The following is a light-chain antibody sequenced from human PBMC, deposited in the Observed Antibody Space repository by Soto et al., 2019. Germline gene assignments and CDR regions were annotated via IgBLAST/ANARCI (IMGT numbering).Light chain of an antibody. CDR1: QSVSSSY. J-gene: IGKJ1*01. Sequence: EIVLTQSPGTLSLPPGERATLSCRASQSVSSSYLAWYQQKPGQAPRLPIYGASSRATGIPDRFSGSGSGTDFTLTISRLEPEDFAVYYCQQYGSSPWTFGQGTKVDIK. V-gene: IGKV3-20*01. CDR3: QQYGSSPWT. CDR2: GAS.